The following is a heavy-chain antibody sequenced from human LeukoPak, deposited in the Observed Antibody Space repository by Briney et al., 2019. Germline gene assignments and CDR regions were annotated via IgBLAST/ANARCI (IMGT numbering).Heavy chain of an antibody. J-gene: IGHJ5*02. D-gene: IGHD4-17*01. Sequence: GASVKVSCKASGYTFTSYVISWVRQAPGQGLEWMGWISAYNGNTNYAQTLQGRVTMTTDTSTSTAYMELRSLRSDDTALYYCAKESTVTTAFDPWGQGTLVTVSS. V-gene: IGHV1-18*01. CDR2: ISAYNGNT. CDR3: AKESTVTTAFDP. CDR1: GYTFTSYV.